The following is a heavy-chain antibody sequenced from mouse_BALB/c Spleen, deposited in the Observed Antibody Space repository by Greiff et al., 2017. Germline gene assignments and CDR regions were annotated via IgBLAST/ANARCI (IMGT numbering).Heavy chain of an antibody. J-gene: IGHJ4*01. CDR1: GFTFSDYY. Sequence: EVMLVESGGGLVKPGGSLKLSCAASGFTFSDYYMYWVRQTPEKRLEWVATISDGGSYTYYPDSVKGRFTISRDNAKNNLYLQMSSLKSEDTAMYYCARPNWDGGNYYAMDYWGQGTSVTVSS. V-gene: IGHV5-4*02. CDR3: ARPNWDGGNYYAMDY. CDR2: ISDGGSYT. D-gene: IGHD4-1*01.